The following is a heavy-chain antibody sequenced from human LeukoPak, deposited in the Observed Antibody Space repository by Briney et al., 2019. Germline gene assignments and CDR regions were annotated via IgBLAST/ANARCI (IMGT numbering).Heavy chain of an antibody. V-gene: IGHV3-48*03. CDR3: VGPPCLRGGYCSTNS. Sequence: PGGSLRLSCADSEFTFRHYEMNWVRQAPGKGLEWVSYISDSGATIYYGDSVKGRFTISRDNAKNSLYLQMNSLRDEDTAVYYCVGPPCLRGGYCSTNSWGQGTLVTVDS. CDR2: ISDSGATI. J-gene: IGHJ4*02. D-gene: IGHD2-2*01. CDR1: EFTFRHYE.